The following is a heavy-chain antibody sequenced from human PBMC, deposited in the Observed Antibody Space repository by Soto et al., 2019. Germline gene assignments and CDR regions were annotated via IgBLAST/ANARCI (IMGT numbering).Heavy chain of an antibody. CDR2: IYYSGST. Sequence: SETLSLTCTVSGGSISSGGYYWSWIRQHPGKGLEWIGYIYYSGSTYYNPSLKSRVTISVDTSKNQFSLKLSSVTAADTAVYYFAIREKASISTIFSCFDYWGQGTLVTVSS. CDR1: GGSISSGGYY. J-gene: IGHJ4*02. D-gene: IGHD3-10*02. CDR3: AIREKASISTIFSCFDY. V-gene: IGHV4-31*03.